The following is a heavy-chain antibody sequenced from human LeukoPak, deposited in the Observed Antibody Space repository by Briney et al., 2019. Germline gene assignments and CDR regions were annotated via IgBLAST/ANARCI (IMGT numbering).Heavy chain of an antibody. D-gene: IGHD2-15*01. J-gene: IGHJ4*02. Sequence: GGSLRLSCAASGFTFSSYAMHWVRQAPGKGLEWVAVISYDGSNKYYADSVKGRFTISRDNSKNTLYLQMNSLRAEDTAVYYCARETPLTRFDYWGQGTLVTVSS. CDR3: ARETPLTRFDY. CDR2: ISYDGSNK. CDR1: GFTFSSYA. V-gene: IGHV3-30-3*01.